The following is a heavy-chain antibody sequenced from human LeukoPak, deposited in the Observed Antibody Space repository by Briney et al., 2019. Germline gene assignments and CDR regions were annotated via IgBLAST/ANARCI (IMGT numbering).Heavy chain of an antibody. CDR1: GFTFSSYG. D-gene: IGHD3-22*01. CDR2: IWYDGSNK. CDR3: ARYTYYYDSSALDY. J-gene: IGHJ4*02. Sequence: PGRSLRLSCAASGFTFSSYGMHWVRQAPGKGLEWVAVIWYDGSNKYYADSVKGRFTISRDNSKNTLYLQMNSLRAEDTAVYYCARYTYYYDSSALDYWGQGTLVTVSS. V-gene: IGHV3-33*01.